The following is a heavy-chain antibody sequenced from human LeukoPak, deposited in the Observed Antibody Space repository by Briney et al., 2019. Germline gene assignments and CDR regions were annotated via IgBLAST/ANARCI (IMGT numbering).Heavy chain of an antibody. CDR2: ISYDGSNK. CDR1: GFTFSSYA. Sequence: GGSLTLSCAASGFTFSSYAMHWVRQPPAKGLEWVAVISYDGSNKYYADSVKGRFTISRDNSKNTLYLQMNSLRAEDTAVYYCAREGVVGALQTDYWGQGTLVTVSS. D-gene: IGHD1-26*01. J-gene: IGHJ4*02. CDR3: AREGVVGALQTDY. V-gene: IGHV3-30*04.